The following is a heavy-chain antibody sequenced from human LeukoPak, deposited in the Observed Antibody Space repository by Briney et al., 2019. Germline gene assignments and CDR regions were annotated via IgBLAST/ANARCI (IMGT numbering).Heavy chain of an antibody. CDR2: INPNSGDT. D-gene: IGHD6-13*01. Sequence: ASVTVSRKASEYTCSVYHIHWVRLAPGQGLEWMAWINPNSGDTNYAQKFQGRVTMTRDTSISTVYMEVSSLRFDDTAVYYCALIPGGSWAFDFWGQATLVSVSS. J-gene: IGHJ4*02. CDR3: ALIPGGSWAFDF. CDR1: EYTCSVYH. V-gene: IGHV1-2*02.